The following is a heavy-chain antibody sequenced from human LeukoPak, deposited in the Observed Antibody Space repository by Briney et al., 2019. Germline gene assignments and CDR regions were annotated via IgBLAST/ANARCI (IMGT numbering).Heavy chain of an antibody. V-gene: IGHV1-2*02. J-gene: IGHJ3*02. CDR1: GGTFSSYA. Sequence: ASVKVSCKASGGTFSSYAISWVRQAPGQGLEWMGWINPNSGGTNYAQKFQGRVTMTRDTSISTAYMELSRLRSDDTAVYYCARGKGNGYDAFDIWGQGTMVTVSS. CDR2: INPNSGGT. D-gene: IGHD1-1*01. CDR3: ARGKGNGYDAFDI.